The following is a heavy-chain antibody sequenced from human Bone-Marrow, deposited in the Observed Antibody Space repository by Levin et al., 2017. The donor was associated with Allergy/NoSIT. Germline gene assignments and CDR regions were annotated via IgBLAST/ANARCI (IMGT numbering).Heavy chain of an antibody. Sequence: GGSLRLSCAASGFTFSDYYFSWVRQAPGMGLEWVAYISCGEPTVYYADSVKGRFTISRDSGKNSVFLQMNSLRAEDTAVYYCAATYYYSSSGRWPPVEYFHHWGQGTLVTVSS. V-gene: IGHV3-11*01. CDR3: AATYYYSSSGRWPPVEYFHH. CDR1: GFTFSDYY. CDR2: ISCGEPTV. D-gene: IGHD3-22*01. J-gene: IGHJ1*01.